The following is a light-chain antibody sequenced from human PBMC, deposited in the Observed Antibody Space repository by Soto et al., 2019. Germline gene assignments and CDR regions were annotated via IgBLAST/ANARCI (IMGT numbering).Light chain of an antibody. V-gene: IGKV3D-20*02. J-gene: IGKJ5*01. CDR2: GAS. CDR1: QTISSNF. Sequence: VLTQSPGTLSLSPGERATLSCRASQTISSNFLAWYQQKPGQAPRLLIYGASNRATGIPDRFSGSGSGTDFTLTISRLEPEDFALYYCQQRSNWPITFGQGTRLEIK. CDR3: QQRSNWPIT.